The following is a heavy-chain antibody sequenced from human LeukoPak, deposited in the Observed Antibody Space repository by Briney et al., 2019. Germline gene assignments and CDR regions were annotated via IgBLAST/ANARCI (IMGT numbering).Heavy chain of an antibody. CDR1: GISLSTSGMR. CDR2: IDWDDDK. J-gene: IGHJ4*02. CDR3: ARTESGSRFDY. Sequence: SGPALVNPTQTLTLTCTLSGISLSTSGMRVSWIRQPPGEALEWLARIDWDDDKFYITSLKTRLTISKDTSKNQVVLTMTNMDPVDTATYYCARTESGSRFDYWGRGTLVTVSS. V-gene: IGHV2-70*04. D-gene: IGHD1-26*01.